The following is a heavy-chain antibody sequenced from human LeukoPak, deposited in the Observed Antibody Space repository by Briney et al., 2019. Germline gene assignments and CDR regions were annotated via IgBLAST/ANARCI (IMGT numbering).Heavy chain of an antibody. CDR2: VYTTGST. J-gene: IGHJ4*02. CDR1: GGSISSYY. V-gene: IGHV4-4*07. D-gene: IGHD6-13*01. CDR3: ARQLAAAGTAGFDY. Sequence: KPSETLSLTCTVSGGSISSYYWSWIRQPAGKGLEWIGRVYTTGSTNYNPSLKSRVTMSVDTSKNQFSLKLSSVTAADAAVYYCARQLAAAGTAGFDYWGQGTLVTVSS.